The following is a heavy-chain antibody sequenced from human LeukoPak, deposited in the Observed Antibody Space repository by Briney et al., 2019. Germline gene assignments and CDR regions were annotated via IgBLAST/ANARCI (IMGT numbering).Heavy chain of an antibody. Sequence: PGGSLRLSCAASGFTFSSYWMSWVRQAPGKGLEWVANIKQDGSEKYYVDSVKGRFTISRDNAKNSLYLQMNRLRAEDTAVYYCASSPYYYGSGFDYWGQGTLVTVSS. CDR3: ASSPYYYGSGFDY. CDR2: IKQDGSEK. CDR1: GFTFSSYW. D-gene: IGHD3-10*01. J-gene: IGHJ4*02. V-gene: IGHV3-7*01.